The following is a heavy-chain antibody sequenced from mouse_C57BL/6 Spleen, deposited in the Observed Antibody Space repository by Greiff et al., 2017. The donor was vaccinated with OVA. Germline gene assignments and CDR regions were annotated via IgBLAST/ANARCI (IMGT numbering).Heavy chain of an antibody. CDR1: GYAFSSSW. V-gene: IGHV1-82*01. CDR2: IYPGDGDT. CDR3: ARSGGENYFDY. D-gene: IGHD4-1*01. Sequence: VQLQQSGPELVKPGASVKISCKASGYAFSSSWMNWVKQRPGKGLEWIGRIYPGDGDTNYNGKFKGKATLTADKSSSTAYMQLSSLTSEDSAVYFCARSGGENYFDYWGQGTTLTVSS. J-gene: IGHJ2*01.